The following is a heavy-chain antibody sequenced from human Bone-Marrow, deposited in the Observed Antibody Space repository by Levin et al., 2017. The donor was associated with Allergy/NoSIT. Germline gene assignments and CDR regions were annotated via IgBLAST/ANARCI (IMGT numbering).Heavy chain of an antibody. D-gene: IGHD3-22*01. CDR1: GFTFSSYA. J-gene: IGHJ5*02. Sequence: GGSLRLSCVASGFTFSSYAMSWVRLTPGKGLEWVSAISGYGDRIYYADSVKGRFTISRDNTQRTLYLQINSLRVEDTATYFCAKDYKAYSSCHGAWGQGTEVTVSS. V-gene: IGHV3-23*01. CDR3: AKDYKAYSSCHGA. CDR2: ISGYGDRI.